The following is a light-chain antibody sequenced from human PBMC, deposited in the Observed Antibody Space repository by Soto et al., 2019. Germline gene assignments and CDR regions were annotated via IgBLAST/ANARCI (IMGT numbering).Light chain of an antibody. CDR1: SSDVGSYNL. Sequence: QSALTQPASVSGSPGQSITISCTGTSSDVGSYNLVSWYQQHPGKAPKLMMYEGSKRPSGVSNSFSGSKSGNTASLTISGRQAEDEADYYCCSYAGSSTPVVFGGGTKVTVL. CDR3: CSYAGSSTPVV. V-gene: IGLV2-23*01. J-gene: IGLJ2*01. CDR2: EGS.